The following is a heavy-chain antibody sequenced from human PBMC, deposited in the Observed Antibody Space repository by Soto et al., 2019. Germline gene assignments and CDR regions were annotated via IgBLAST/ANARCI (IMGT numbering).Heavy chain of an antibody. CDR3: ARGGYCSGGSCYHYFDY. CDR1: GYTFTSYA. Sequence: ASVKVSCKASGYTFTSYAMHWVRQAPGQRLEWMGWINDGNGNTKYSQKFQGRVTITRDTSASTAYMELSSLRSEDTAVYYCARGGYCSGGSCYHYFDYWGQGTLVTVSS. J-gene: IGHJ4*02. D-gene: IGHD2-15*01. CDR2: INDGNGNT. V-gene: IGHV1-3*01.